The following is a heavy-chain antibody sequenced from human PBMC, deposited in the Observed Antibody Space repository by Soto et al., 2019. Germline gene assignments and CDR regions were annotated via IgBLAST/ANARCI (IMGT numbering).Heavy chain of an antibody. V-gene: IGHV1-69*12. Sequence: QVQLVQSGAEVKKPGSSVKVSCKASGGTFSSYAISWVRQAPGQGLEWMGGIIPIFGTANYAQKFQGRVTITGDESTSTAYMERSSLRSEDTAVYYCARGQGDYVWGSYRYGRVDYWGQGTLVTVSS. CDR3: ARGQGDYVWGSYRYGRVDY. CDR2: IIPIFGTA. CDR1: GGTFSSYA. D-gene: IGHD3-16*02. J-gene: IGHJ4*02.